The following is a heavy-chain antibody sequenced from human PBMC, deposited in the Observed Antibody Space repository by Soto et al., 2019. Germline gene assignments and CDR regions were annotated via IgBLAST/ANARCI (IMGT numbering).Heavy chain of an antibody. J-gene: IGHJ3*02. CDR1: GGSISSGGYS. D-gene: IGHD5-12*01. CDR3: ASRLEMATDGDAFDI. V-gene: IGHV4-30-2*01. Sequence: PXETLALTCAVSGGSISSGGYSWSWIRQPPGKGLEWIGYIYHSGSTYYNPSLKSRVTISVDRSKNQFSLKLSSVTAADTAVYYCASRLEMATDGDAFDIWGQGTMVTVSS. CDR2: IYHSGST.